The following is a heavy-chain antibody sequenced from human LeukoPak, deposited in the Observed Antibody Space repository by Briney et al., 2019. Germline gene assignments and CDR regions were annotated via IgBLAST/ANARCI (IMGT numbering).Heavy chain of an antibody. Sequence: GASVKVSCTSSGYTFTSYAMNWVRQAPGQGLEWMGWISTNTGSPNYAQGFTGRFVFSLDTSVSTAYLQITSLKAEDTAVYYCARTRAPYYYASGSPDFWGQGTLVTVSS. CDR3: ARTRAPYYYASGSPDF. D-gene: IGHD3-10*01. CDR2: ISTNTGSP. J-gene: IGHJ4*02. CDR1: GYTFTSYA. V-gene: IGHV7-4-1*02.